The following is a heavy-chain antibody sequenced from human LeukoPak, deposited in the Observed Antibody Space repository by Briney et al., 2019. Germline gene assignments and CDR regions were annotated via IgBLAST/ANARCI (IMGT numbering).Heavy chain of an antibody. CDR3: AKDLTTVTSQGDY. CDR2: INNDGSAR. Sequence: GGSLRLSCAASGFTFSSYWMHWVRQVPGKGLEWVSRINNDGSARIYADSVKGRFTISRDNSKNTLYLQMNSLRAEDTAVYYCAKDLTTVTSQGDYWGQGTLVTVSS. J-gene: IGHJ4*02. V-gene: IGHV3-74*01. D-gene: IGHD4-17*01. CDR1: GFTFSSYW.